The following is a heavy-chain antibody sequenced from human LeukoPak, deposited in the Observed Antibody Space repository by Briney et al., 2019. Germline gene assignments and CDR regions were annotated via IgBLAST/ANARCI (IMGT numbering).Heavy chain of an antibody. Sequence: PGGSLRLSCAASGFTFSDYYMSWIRQAPGKGLEWVSYISSSGSTIYYADSVKGRFTISRDNAKNSLYLQMNSLRAEDTAVYYCARDPRWGELLREGAFDIWGQGTMVTVSS. V-gene: IGHV3-11*01. CDR1: GFTFSDYY. CDR2: ISSSGSTI. D-gene: IGHD1-26*01. CDR3: ARDPRWGELLREGAFDI. J-gene: IGHJ3*02.